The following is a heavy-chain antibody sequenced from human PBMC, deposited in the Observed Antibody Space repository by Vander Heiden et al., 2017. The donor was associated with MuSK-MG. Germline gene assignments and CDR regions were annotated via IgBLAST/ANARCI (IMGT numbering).Heavy chain of an antibody. V-gene: IGHV4-31*02. CDR3: ARVTPDAFDI. Sequence: GLEWIGYSYDSGSTYYYPSLQSRLTISLETSKKQFSRQLTSVTAADTAVYFCARVTPDAFDIWGRGTTVTVSS. J-gene: IGHJ3*02. CDR2: SYDSGST.